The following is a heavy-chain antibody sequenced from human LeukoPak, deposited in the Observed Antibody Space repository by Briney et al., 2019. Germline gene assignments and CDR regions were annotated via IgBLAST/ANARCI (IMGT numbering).Heavy chain of an antibody. Sequence: SQTRSLTCTVSGGSISSGDYYWSWIRQPPGKGLEWIGYIYYSGSTYYNPSLKSRVTISVDTSKNQFSLKLSSVTAADTAVYYRARGIGAAAGTWFWFDPWGQGTLVTVSS. V-gene: IGHV4-30-4*01. CDR1: GGSISSGDYY. CDR3: ARGIGAAAGTWFWFDP. J-gene: IGHJ5*02. CDR2: IYYSGST. D-gene: IGHD6-13*01.